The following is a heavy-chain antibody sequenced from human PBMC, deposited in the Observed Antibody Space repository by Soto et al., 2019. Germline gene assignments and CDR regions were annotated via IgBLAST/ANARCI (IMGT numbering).Heavy chain of an antibody. CDR1: GGSISSYY. D-gene: IGHD6-6*01. J-gene: IGHJ4*02. Sequence: SETLSLTCTVSGGSISSYYWSWIRQPPGKGLEWIGYIYYSGSTNYNPSLKSRVTISVDTSKNQFSLKLSSVTAADTAVYYCARGAPIAARWFDYWGQGTLVTVSS. CDR2: IYYSGST. V-gene: IGHV4-59*12. CDR3: ARGAPIAARWFDY.